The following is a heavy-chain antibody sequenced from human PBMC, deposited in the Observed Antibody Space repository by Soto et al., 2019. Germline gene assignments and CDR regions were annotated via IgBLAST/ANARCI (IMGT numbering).Heavy chain of an antibody. V-gene: IGHV1-3*01. J-gene: IGHJ4*02. D-gene: IGHD6-19*01. CDR2: ISGGNGNT. Sequence: ASVKVSCKASGYMFTKSAMHWVRQAPGQRLEWMGWISGGNGNTKYSPKLQDRVTITRDTSASTAYMELSSLRSEDTALYYCARDGVAAGNIHFDYWGQGTLVTVYS. CDR3: ARDGVAAGNIHFDY. CDR1: GYMFTKSA.